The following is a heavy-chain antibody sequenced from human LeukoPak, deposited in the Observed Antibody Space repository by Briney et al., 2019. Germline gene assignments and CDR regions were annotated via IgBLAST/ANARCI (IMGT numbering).Heavy chain of an antibody. J-gene: IGHJ4*02. V-gene: IGHV4-59*08. CDR3: ARQAGSFTTFDF. CDR2: ISYSGST. D-gene: IGHD1-26*01. Sequence: SETLSLTCTVSSGSIGTYYWAWIRQTPGKGLEWIGYISYSGSTKHNPSLTRRITISLDTSKNQFPLELRSMTAADTAMYYCARQAGSFTTFDFWGRGTLVTVSS. CDR1: SGSIGTYY.